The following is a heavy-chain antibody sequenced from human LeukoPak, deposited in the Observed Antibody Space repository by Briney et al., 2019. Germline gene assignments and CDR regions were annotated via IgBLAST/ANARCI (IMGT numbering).Heavy chain of an antibody. CDR2: ISWNSDSL. Sequence: GRSLRLSCAASGFTFDDYAMHWVRQAPGKGLEWVSGISWNSDSLGYADSVEGRFTISRDNAKNSLHLQMNSLRAEDTALYYCAKAGTMTTVTMVGMDVWGQGTTVTVSS. D-gene: IGHD4-17*01. CDR1: GFTFDDYA. CDR3: AKAGTMTTVTMVGMDV. V-gene: IGHV3-9*01. J-gene: IGHJ6*02.